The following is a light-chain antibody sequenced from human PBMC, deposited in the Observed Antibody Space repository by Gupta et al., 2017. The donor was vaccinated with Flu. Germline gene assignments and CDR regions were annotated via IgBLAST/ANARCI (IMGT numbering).Light chain of an antibody. CDR2: QDT. J-gene: IGLJ2*01. CDR3: QAWDRTTVV. Sequence: SYELTQPPSVSVSPGQTASISCSGDELGDKYTFWYQQKAGQSPVVVIYQDTKRPSGIPERFSGSSSANTATLTISGTQAMDEADYYCQAWDRTTVVFGGGTKVTVL. CDR1: ELGDKY. V-gene: IGLV3-1*01.